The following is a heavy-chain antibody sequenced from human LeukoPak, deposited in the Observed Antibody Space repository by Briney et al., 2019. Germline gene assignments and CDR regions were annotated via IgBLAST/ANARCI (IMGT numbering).Heavy chain of an antibody. CDR2: IYYSGST. CDR3: ARDGQELGMDY. V-gene: IGHV4-59*01. J-gene: IGHJ4*02. Sequence: PSETLSLTCTVSGGSISSYYWSWIRQPPGKGLEWIGYIYYSGSTNYNPSLKSRVTISVDTSKNQFSLKLSSVTAADTAVYYCARDGQELGMDYWGQGTLVTVSS. D-gene: IGHD7-27*01. CDR1: GGSISSYY.